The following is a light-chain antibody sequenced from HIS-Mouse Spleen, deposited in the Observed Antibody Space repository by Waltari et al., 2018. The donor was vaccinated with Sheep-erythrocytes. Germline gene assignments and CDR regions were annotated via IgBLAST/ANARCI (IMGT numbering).Light chain of an antibody. CDR2: QDS. Sequence: YELTQPPSVSVSPGQTASITCSGDKLGDKYACWYHQKPGQSPVLVIYQDSKRPSGIPERFSGSNSGNTATLTISGTQAMDEADYYCQAWDSSIVVFGGGTKLTVL. CDR3: QAWDSSIVV. CDR1: KLGDKY. V-gene: IGLV3-1*01. J-gene: IGLJ2*01.